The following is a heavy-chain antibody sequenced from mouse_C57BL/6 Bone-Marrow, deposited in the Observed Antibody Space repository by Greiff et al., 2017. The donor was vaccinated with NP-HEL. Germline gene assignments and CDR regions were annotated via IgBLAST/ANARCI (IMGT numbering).Heavy chain of an antibody. J-gene: IGHJ4*01. Sequence: QVQLQQPGAELVRPGTSVKLSCKASGYTFTSYWMHWVKQRPGQGLEWIGVIDPSDSYTNYNQKFKGKATLTVDTSSSTAYMQLSSLTSEDSAVYYCARSCDDDGGAYAMDYWGQGTSVTVSS. D-gene: IGHD2-4*01. CDR2: IDPSDSYT. CDR3: ARSCDDDGGAYAMDY. CDR1: GYTFTSYW. V-gene: IGHV1-59*01.